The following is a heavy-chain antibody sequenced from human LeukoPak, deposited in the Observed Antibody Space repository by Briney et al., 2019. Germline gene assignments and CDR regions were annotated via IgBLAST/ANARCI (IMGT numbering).Heavy chain of an antibody. Sequence: GRSLRLSCAASGFSFSEHGMHWVRQAPGKGLQWVAVVSKDGNTKHYADSMKGRFTISRDNSINAIYLQIHSLAAEDTAVYYCAKRLTESPDYHYFDQWGQGTLVTVSS. V-gene: IGHV3-30*18. CDR3: AKRLTESPDYHYFDQ. CDR2: VSKDGNTK. D-gene: IGHD4-11*01. J-gene: IGHJ4*02. CDR1: GFSFSEHG.